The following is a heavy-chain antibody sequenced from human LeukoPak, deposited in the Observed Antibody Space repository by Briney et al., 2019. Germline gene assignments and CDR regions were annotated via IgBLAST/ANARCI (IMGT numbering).Heavy chain of an antibody. D-gene: IGHD4-23*01. CDR2: IRTTTPTI. CDR3: ARDHRWGFDY. CDR1: GFTFSSYS. V-gene: IGHV3-48*01. Sequence: GGSLRLSCAASGFTFSSYSMNWVRQAPGKGLEWVAYIRTTTPTIYYADSVKGRFTIFRDDAKNSLSLQMNSLRVEDTAIYYCARDHRWGFDYWGQGILVTVSS. J-gene: IGHJ4*02.